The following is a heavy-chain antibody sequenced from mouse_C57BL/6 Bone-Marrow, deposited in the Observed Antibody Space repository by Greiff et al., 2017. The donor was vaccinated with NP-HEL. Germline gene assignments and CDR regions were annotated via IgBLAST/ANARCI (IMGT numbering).Heavy chain of an antibody. Sequence: EVHLVESGGGLVKPGGSLKLSCAASGFTFSDYGMHWVRQAPEKGLEWVAYISSGSSTIYYADTVKGRFTISRDNGKNTLFLQMTSLRSEDTAMYYCARLLTFYYAMDYWGQGTSVTVSS. CDR1: GFTFSDYG. CDR2: ISSGSSTI. D-gene: IGHD4-1*01. CDR3: ARLLTFYYAMDY. V-gene: IGHV5-17*01. J-gene: IGHJ4*01.